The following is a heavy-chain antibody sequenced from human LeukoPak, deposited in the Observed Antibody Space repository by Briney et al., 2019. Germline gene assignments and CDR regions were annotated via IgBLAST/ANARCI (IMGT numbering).Heavy chain of an antibody. Sequence: GGSLRLSCSASGFNFNYFAMSWVRQDPGKWLEWVSTIGDSGSGGSYADSVRGRFTISRDNSKNMVYLQMHSLRVDDSAVYYCSRIKYGGNSGYHFDYWGQGTLVTVSS. CDR3: SRIKYGGNSGYHFDY. J-gene: IGHJ4*02. D-gene: IGHD4-23*01. CDR2: IGDSGSGG. V-gene: IGHV3-23*01. CDR1: GFNFNYFA.